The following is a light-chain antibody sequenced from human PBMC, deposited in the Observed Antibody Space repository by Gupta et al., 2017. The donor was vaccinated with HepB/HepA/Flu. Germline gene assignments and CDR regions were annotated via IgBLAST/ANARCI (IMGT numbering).Light chain of an antibody. J-gene: IGKJ4*01. CDR1: QSVLYSSNNKNY. V-gene: IGKV4-1*01. CDR2: WAS. Sequence: LMTQSPDSLAVSLGEGSTINCKSSQSVLYSSNNKNYIAWYQQKPGQPPKLLIYWASTRESGVPDRFSGSGSGTDFTLTISSLQAEDVAVYYCQQYYTTPVTFGGGTKVEIK. CDR3: QQYYTTPVT.